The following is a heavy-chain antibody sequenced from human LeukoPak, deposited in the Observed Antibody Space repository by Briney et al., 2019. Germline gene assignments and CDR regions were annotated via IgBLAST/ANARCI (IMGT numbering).Heavy chain of an antibody. J-gene: IGHJ6*03. D-gene: IGHD6-19*01. CDR3: AKDWAVADPYYYYMDV. Sequence: GGSLRLSCAASGFTFSSYAMSWVRQAPGKGLEWVSAISGSGGSTYYADSVKGRFTISRDNSKNTLYLQMNSLRAEDTAVYYCAKDWAVADPYYYYMDVWGAGTTVIISS. CDR2: ISGSGGST. V-gene: IGHV3-23*01. CDR1: GFTFSSYA.